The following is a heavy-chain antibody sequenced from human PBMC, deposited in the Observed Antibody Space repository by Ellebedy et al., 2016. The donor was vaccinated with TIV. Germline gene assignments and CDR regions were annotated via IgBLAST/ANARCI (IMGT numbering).Heavy chain of an antibody. CDR2: ISSSATYI. D-gene: IGHD6-13*01. Sequence: PGGSLRLSCAASGFTFSSFTMNWVRQAPGKGLEWVSSISSSATYIHNADSVKGRFTISRDNAKNSLYLQMNSLRIKDTAVYYCARPGASYSSSWYDFDCWGQGTLVTVSS. CDR3: ARPGASYSSSWYDFDC. V-gene: IGHV3-21*01. CDR1: GFTFSSFT. J-gene: IGHJ4*02.